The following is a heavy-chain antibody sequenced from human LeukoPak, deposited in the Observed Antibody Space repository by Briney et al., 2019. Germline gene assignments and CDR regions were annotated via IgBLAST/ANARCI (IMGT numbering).Heavy chain of an antibody. CDR2: ISPYTGDT. V-gene: IGHV1-18*04. Sequence: ASVKVSCKASGYTFSCYGISWGRQAPGQGLEWMGSISPYTGDTKYAERLQDRVIMTTDTSTRTAYMELRSLTSDDTAVFYCARDQYDSVWGSYRPYFDFWGQGTLVTVSS. CDR1: GYTFSCYG. CDR3: ARDQYDSVWGSYRPYFDF. J-gene: IGHJ4*02. D-gene: IGHD3-16*02.